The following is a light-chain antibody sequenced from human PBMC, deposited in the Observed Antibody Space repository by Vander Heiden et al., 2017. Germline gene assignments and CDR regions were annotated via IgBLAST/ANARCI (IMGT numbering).Light chain of an antibody. CDR2: NVD. Sequence: QSVLAQPPSASGTPGQTVTLSSSGSSSNIGRNTVNWYKQLPGTAPDLLIYNVDQWPSGVPGRVSGSKSGASASLAISDLQSDDEADYYCASWDDSLNAYVFGSGTKVILL. J-gene: IGLJ1*01. V-gene: IGLV1-44*01. CDR1: SSNIGRNT. CDR3: ASWDDSLNAYV.